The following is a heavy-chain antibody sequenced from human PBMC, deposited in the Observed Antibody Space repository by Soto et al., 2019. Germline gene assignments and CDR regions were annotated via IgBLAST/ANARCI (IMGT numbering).Heavy chain of an antibody. CDR2: IYYSGTT. CDR1: GVSITGNSYF. V-gene: IGHV4-39*01. J-gene: IGHJ4*02. CDR3: ARHFSVDYFDY. Sequence: SETLSLTCTVSGVSITGNSYFWAWIRQPPGKGLEWIGSIYYSGTTYYNPSLKSRVTISVDRSKNQFSLKPRSVPAADTAVYYCARHFSVDYFDYWGQGALVTVSS.